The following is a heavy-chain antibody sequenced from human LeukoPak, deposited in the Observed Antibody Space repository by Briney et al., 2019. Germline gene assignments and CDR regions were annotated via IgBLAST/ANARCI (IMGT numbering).Heavy chain of an antibody. CDR3: TSWGDTTAEYFQR. J-gene: IGHJ1*01. CDR2: INPDGRDT. D-gene: IGHD2-21*02. V-gene: IGHV3-7*01. Sequence: GGSLRLSCAASGFTVSSIHMNWVRQAPGKGLEWVAHINPDGRDTYYVDSVKGRFTISRDNAQNSMYLQMNSLRVEDTAVYYCTSWGDTTAEYFQRWGQGTLVTVSS. CDR1: GFTVSSIH.